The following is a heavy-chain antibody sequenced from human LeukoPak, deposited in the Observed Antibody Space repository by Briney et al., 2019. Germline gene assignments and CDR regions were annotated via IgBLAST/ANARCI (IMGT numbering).Heavy chain of an antibody. J-gene: IGHJ4*02. CDR1: GFTFSSYA. CDR2: ISSNGGST. V-gene: IGHV3-64*01. Sequence: GGSLRLSCAASGFTFSSYAMHWVREAPGKGLEYVSAISSNGGSTYYANSVKGRFTISRDNSKNTLYLQMGSLRAEDMAAYYCARVGGDYSVDYWGQGTLVTVSS. D-gene: IGHD4-17*01. CDR3: ARVGGDYSVDY.